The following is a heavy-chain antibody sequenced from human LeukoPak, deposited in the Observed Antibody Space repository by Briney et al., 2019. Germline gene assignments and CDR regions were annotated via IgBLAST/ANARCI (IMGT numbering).Heavy chain of an antibody. V-gene: IGHV3-9*01. J-gene: IGHJ3*02. CDR3: AKDQSPQYSSGWYGAFDI. CDR1: GFTFDDYA. Sequence: PGGSLRLSCAASGFTFDDYAMPWVRQAPGKGLEWVSGISWNSGSIGYADSVKGRFTISRDNAKNSLYLQMNSLRAEDTALYYCAKDQSPQYSSGWYGAFDIWGQGTMVTVSS. CDR2: ISWNSGSI. D-gene: IGHD6-19*01.